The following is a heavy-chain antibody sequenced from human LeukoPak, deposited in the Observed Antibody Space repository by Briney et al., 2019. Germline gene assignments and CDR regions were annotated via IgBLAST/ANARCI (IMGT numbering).Heavy chain of an antibody. V-gene: IGHV4-59*01. CDR2: IYYSGST. D-gene: IGHD4-17*01. CDR3: ARVGDDYGTAGI. J-gene: IGHJ3*02. Sequence: SETLSLTCTVSGGSISSYYWSWIRQPPGKGLEWIGYIYYSGSTNYNPSLKSRVTISVDTSKNQFSLKLSSVTAADTAVYYCARVGDDYGTAGIWGQGTMVTVSS. CDR1: GGSISSYY.